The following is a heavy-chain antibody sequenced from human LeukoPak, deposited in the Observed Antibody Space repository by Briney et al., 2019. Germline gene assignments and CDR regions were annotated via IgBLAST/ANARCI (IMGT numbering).Heavy chain of an antibody. CDR2: INPNSGGT. D-gene: IGHD6-19*01. CDR3: ARPRGSSGWLDY. J-gene: IGHJ4*02. CDR1: GYTITGYY. Sequence: GASVKVSCKSSGYTITGYYMHWVRQAPGQGLEWMGWINPNSGGTNYAQKFQGRVTMTRDTSISTAYMELSRLRSDDTAVYYCARPRGSSGWLDYWGQGTPVTVSS. V-gene: IGHV1-2*02.